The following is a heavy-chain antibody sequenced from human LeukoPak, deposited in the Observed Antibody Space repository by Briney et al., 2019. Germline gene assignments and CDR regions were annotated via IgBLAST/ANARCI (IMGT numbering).Heavy chain of an antibody. Sequence: PSETLSLTCTVSGGSISSYYWSWIRQPAGKGLEWIGRIYTSGSTNYNPSLKSRVTMSVDTSENQFSLKLSSVTAADTAVYYCAREGPYSSSWFPFDYWGQGTLVTVSS. V-gene: IGHV4-4*07. J-gene: IGHJ4*02. CDR3: AREGPYSSSWFPFDY. D-gene: IGHD6-13*01. CDR1: GGSISSYY. CDR2: IYTSGST.